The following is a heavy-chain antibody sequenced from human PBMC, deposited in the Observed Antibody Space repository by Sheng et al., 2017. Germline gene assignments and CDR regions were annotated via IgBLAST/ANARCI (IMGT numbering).Heavy chain of an antibody. J-gene: IGHJ6*03. D-gene: IGHD6-6*01. CDR3: ARVYSSSDPAYYYYYMDI. CDR1: GYTFSNFY. Sequence: QDQLVQSGVEVKKPGASVKVSCKASGYTFSNFYISWVRQAPGQGLEWMGWISAYNGETNYAQQFQGRVTMTTDTSTSTAFMELRSLRSDDTGPLYCARVYSSSDPAYYYYYMDIWGQGTTVTVSS. V-gene: IGHV1-18*01. CDR2: ISAYNGET.